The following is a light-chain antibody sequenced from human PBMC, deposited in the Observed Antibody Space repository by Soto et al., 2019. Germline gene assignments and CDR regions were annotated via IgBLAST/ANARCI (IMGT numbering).Light chain of an antibody. CDR3: CSYAGSSTYV. V-gene: IGLV2-23*02. CDR1: SSDVGSYNL. J-gene: IGLJ1*01. Sequence: QSVLTQPASVSGSPGQSITISCTGTSSDVGSYNLVSWYQQHPGKAPKLMIYEVSKRPSGVSNRLSGSKSGNTASLTISGLQAEDEADYYCCSYAGSSTYVFGTGTKVTVL. CDR2: EVS.